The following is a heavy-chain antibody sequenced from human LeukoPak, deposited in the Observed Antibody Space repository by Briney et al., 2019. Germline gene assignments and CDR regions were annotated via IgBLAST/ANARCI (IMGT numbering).Heavy chain of an antibody. D-gene: IGHD3-3*01. Sequence: SETLSLTCIVSGGSISSSSYYWGWIRQPPGKGLEWIGSIYYSGSTYYNPSLKSRVTISVDTSKNQFSLKLSSVTAADTAVYYCARHYDFWSAPGGWYFDLWGRGTLVTVSS. CDR3: ARHYDFWSAPGGWYFDL. V-gene: IGHV4-39*01. CDR1: GGSISSSSYY. CDR2: IYYSGST. J-gene: IGHJ2*01.